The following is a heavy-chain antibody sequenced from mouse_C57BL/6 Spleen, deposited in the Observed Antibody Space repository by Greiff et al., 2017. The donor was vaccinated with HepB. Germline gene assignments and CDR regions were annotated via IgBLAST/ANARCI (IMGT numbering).Heavy chain of an antibody. J-gene: IGHJ3*01. Sequence: VQWVESGAELVRPGASVTLSCKASGYTFTDYEMHWVKQTPVHGLEWIGAIDPETGGTAYNQKFKGKAILTADKSSSTAYMELRSLTSEDSAVYYCTTFAYWGQGTLVTVSA. CDR3: TTFAY. CDR2: IDPETGGT. CDR1: GYTFTDYE. V-gene: IGHV1-15*01.